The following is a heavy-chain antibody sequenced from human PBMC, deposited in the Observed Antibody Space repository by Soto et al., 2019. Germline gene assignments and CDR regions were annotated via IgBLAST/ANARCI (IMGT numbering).Heavy chain of an antibody. Sequence: GGSLRLSCTASGFTFGDYAMSWFRQAPGKGLEWVGFIRSKAYGGTTEYAASVKGRFTISRDDSKSIAYLQMNSLKTEDTAVYYCTRDLVRPAPEIDYYDSSAREILPLGYYYGMDVWGQGTTVTVSS. V-gene: IGHV3-49*03. CDR3: TRDLVRPAPEIDYYDSSAREILPLGYYYGMDV. CDR2: IRSKAYGGTT. D-gene: IGHD3-22*01. CDR1: GFTFGDYA. J-gene: IGHJ6*02.